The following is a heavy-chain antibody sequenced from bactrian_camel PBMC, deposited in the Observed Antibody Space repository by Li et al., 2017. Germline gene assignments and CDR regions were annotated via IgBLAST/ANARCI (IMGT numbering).Heavy chain of an antibody. CDR2: IRSDGST. D-gene: IGHD7*01. V-gene: IGHV3S57*01. CDR1: GHRHNTYC. CDR3: AAKWSTGGRWDNQNMYNY. J-gene: IGHJ4*01. Sequence: QVQLVESGEGSVSAGGSLTLSCSTGGHRHNTYCMAWFRQAPGKEREGVSGIRSDGSTRVADSVKGRFTISWDSGKNTVYLQMDSLNPEDTAVYYCAAKWSTGGRWDNQNMYNYWGQGTQVTVS.